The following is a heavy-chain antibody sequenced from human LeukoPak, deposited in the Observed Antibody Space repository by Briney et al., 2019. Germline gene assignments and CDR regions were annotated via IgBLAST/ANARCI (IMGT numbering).Heavy chain of an antibody. Sequence: ASVKVSRKASGYTFTSYAMNWVRQAPGQGLEWMGWINTNTGNPTYAQGLTGRFVFSLDTSVSTAYLQISSLKAEDTAVYYCARGPPFPREKRQIYYYDSSGYSKPWGQGTLVTVSS. V-gene: IGHV7-4-1*02. CDR2: INTNTGNP. CDR1: GYTFTSYA. D-gene: IGHD3-22*01. CDR3: ARGPPFPREKRQIYYYDSSGYSKP. J-gene: IGHJ4*02.